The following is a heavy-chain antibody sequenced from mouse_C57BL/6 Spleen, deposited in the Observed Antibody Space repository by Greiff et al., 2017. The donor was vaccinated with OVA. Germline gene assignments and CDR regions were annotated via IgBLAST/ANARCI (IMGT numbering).Heavy chain of an antibody. Sequence: QVQLQQPGAELVRPGSSVKLSCKASGYTFTSYWMHWVKQRPIQGLEWIGNIDPSDSETHYNQKFKDKATLTVDKSSSTAYMQLSSLTSEDSAVYYCARRITTVVDYYAMDYWGQGTSVTVSS. D-gene: IGHD1-1*01. CDR1: GYTFTSYW. J-gene: IGHJ4*01. V-gene: IGHV1-52*01. CDR3: ARRITTVVDYYAMDY. CDR2: IDPSDSET.